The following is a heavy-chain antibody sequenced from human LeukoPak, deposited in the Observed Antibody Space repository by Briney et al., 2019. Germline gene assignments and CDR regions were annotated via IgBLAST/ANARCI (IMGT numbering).Heavy chain of an antibody. V-gene: IGHV4-34*01. CDR1: GGSFSGYY. CDR2: INHSGST. D-gene: IGHD3-16*02. J-gene: IGHJ4*02. CDR3: ARAVGGLRLGELSSNTYYFDY. Sequence: SETLSLTCAVYGGSFSGYYWSWIRQPPGKGLEWIGEINHSGSTNYNPSLKSRVTISVDTSKNQFSLKLGSVTAADTAVYYCARAVGGLRLGELSSNTYYFDYWGQGTLVTVSS.